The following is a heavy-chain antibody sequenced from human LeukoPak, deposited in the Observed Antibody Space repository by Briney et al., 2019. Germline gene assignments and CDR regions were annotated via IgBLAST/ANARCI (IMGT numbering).Heavy chain of an antibody. CDR2: ISAYNGNT. CDR1: GYTFTSHG. J-gene: IGHJ4*02. D-gene: IGHD6-13*01. CDR3: AREGIAAAGTGDY. Sequence: ASVKVSCKASGYTFTSHGISWVRQAPGQGLEWMGWISAYNGNTNYAQKLQGRVTMTTDTSTSTVYMELRSLRSDDTAVYYCAREGIAAAGTGDYWGQGTLVTVSS. V-gene: IGHV1-18*01.